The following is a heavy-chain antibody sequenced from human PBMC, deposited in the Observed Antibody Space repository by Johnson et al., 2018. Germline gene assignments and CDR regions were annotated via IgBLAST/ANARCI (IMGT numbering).Heavy chain of an antibody. CDR2: IRSKAYGGTT. D-gene: IGHD2-15*01. CDR3: HRGASGGSCYSAYCYYMDV. V-gene: IGHV3-49*03. J-gene: IGHJ6*03. Sequence: VQLVESGGGLVQPGRSLRLSCTASGFTFGDYAMSWFRQAPGKGLEWVGFIRSKAYGGTTEYAASVKGRFTIKRDDSKSIAYLQMNSLKTEDTAVYYCHRGASGGSCYSAYCYYMDVWGKGTTVTVSS. CDR1: GFTFGDYA.